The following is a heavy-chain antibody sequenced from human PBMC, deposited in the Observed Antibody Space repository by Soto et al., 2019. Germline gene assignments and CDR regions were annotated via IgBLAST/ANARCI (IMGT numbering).Heavy chain of an antibody. CDR2: IYHSGST. CDR3: ARAAETYYYYYGMDV. J-gene: IGHJ6*02. Sequence: SETLSLTCAVSGGSISSGGYSWSWIRQPPGKGLEWIGYIYHSGSTYYNPSLKSRVTISVDRSKNQFSLKLSSVTAADTAVYYCARAAETYYYYYGMDVWGQGTTVTVSS. V-gene: IGHV4-30-2*01. CDR1: GGSISSGGYS.